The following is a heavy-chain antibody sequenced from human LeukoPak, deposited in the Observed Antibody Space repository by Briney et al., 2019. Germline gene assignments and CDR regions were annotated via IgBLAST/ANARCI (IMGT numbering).Heavy chain of an antibody. Sequence: PSETQSLTCTVSGGSISSSTYYWGWVRQPPGKGLEWIGNIYYGGNTYYNPSLKSRVTISVDTSKNQSSLKLSSVTAADTAVYYCATLNLYGDYGGYWGQGTLVTVSS. CDR3: ATLNLYGDYGGY. CDR2: IYYGGNT. CDR1: GGSISSSTYY. J-gene: IGHJ4*02. V-gene: IGHV4-39*01. D-gene: IGHD4-17*01.